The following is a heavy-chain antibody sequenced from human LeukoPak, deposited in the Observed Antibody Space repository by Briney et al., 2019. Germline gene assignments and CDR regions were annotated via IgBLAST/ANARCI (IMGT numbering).Heavy chain of an antibody. D-gene: IGHD2-2*01. V-gene: IGHV4-30-4*01. CDR3: ARDFYCSSTSCPTDYYYYGMDV. CDR2: IYYSGST. J-gene: IGHJ6*02. Sequence: SETLSLTCTVSGDSISSGDYYWSWIRQPPGKGLEWIGYIYYSGSTYYNPSLKSRVTISVDTSTNQFSLKLSSATAAGTAVYYCARDFYCSSTSCPTDYYYYGMDVWGQGPTVTVSS. CDR1: GDSISSGDYY.